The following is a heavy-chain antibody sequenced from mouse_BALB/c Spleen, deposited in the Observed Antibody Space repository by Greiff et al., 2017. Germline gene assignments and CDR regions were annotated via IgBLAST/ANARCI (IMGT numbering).Heavy chain of an antibody. CDR1: GFTFSSFG. D-gene: IGHD2-3*01. J-gene: IGHJ2*01. CDR2: ISSGSSTI. Sequence: EVMLVESGGGLVKPGGSRKLSCAASGFTFSSFGMHWVRQAPEKGLEWVAYISSGSSTIYYADTVKGRFTISRDNPKNTLFLQMTSLRSEDTAMYYCARVYDGSPDYWGQGTTLTVSS. CDR3: ARVYDGSPDY. V-gene: IGHV5-17*02.